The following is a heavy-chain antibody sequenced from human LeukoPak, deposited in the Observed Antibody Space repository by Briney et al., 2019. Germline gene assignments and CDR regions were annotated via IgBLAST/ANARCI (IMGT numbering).Heavy chain of an antibody. CDR3: VGGGDWLPEY. Sequence: SETLSLTCTVSGASVSGKFWSWIRHSPGNGLEWIGLIYYSGSTKFDPSLKSRVAMSVDTSNNQFSLSLNSVTTTDTAVYFCVGGGDWLPEYWGHGTQVIVSS. CDR2: IYYSGST. CDR1: GASVSGKF. J-gene: IGHJ4*01. V-gene: IGHV4-59*02. D-gene: IGHD3/OR15-3a*01.